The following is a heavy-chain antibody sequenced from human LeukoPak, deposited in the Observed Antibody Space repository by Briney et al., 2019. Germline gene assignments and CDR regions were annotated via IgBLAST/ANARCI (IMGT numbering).Heavy chain of an antibody. CDR1: GFIVSSNY. J-gene: IGHJ4*02. V-gene: IGHV3-53*01. Sequence: GGSLRLSCAASGFIVSSNYMSWVRQAPGKGLGWVSVIYSGGSTYYADSVKGRFTISRDNSKNTLYLQMNSLRVEDTAVYYCATRNIHNSGWTSFDYWGRGTLVTVSS. D-gene: IGHD6-25*01. CDR3: ATRNIHNSGWTSFDY. CDR2: IYSGGST.